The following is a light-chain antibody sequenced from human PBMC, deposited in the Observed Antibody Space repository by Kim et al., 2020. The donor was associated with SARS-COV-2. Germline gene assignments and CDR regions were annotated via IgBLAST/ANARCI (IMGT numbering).Light chain of an antibody. CDR3: QQYDNLPRT. CDR2: DAA. CDR1: QDISND. V-gene: IGKV1-33*01. Sequence: ATVGDIVTITCRASQDISNDLNWYEQKPGKAPKGLIYDAAKLETGGPARFSGSGSGTDFTFTISSLQPEDNATCYCQQYDNLPRTFGGGTKVDIK. J-gene: IGKJ4*01.